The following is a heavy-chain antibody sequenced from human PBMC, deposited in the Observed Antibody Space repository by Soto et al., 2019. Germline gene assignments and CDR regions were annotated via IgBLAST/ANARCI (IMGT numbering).Heavy chain of an antibody. CDR3: ARDQRSWYFDL. CDR1: GFTFSHYG. CDR2: IWYDGSNK. V-gene: IGHV3-33*01. J-gene: IGHJ2*01. Sequence: QVRLVESGGGVVQPGRSLRLSCAASGFTFSHYGMHWVRQAPGKGLGWVAVIWYDGSNKYFADSVKGRFTISSDNSQNALDLQMNSLRDEDTAVCYCARDQRSWYFDLWGRGTLVTVSS.